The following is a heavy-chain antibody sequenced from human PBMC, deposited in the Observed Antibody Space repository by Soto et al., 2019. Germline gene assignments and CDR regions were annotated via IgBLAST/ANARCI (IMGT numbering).Heavy chain of an antibody. CDR3: ARASDSSGYGGLDWFDP. CDR2: IYYSGST. V-gene: IGHV4-59*01. J-gene: IGHJ5*02. Sequence: PSETLSLTCTVSGGSISSYYWSWIRQPPGKGLEWIGYIYYSGSTNYNPSLKSRVTISVDTSKNQFSLKLSSVTAADTAVYYCARASDSSGYGGLDWFDPWGQGTLVTVSS. D-gene: IGHD3-22*01. CDR1: GGSISSYY.